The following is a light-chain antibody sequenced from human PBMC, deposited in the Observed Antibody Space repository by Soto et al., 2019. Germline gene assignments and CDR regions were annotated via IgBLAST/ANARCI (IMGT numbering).Light chain of an antibody. V-gene: IGLV2-23*03. Sequence: QSALTQPASVSGSPGQSITISCTGTSSDVGSYNLVSWYQHHPGKAPKLMIYEGSKRPSGVSNRFSGSKSGNTASLTISGLQAEDEADYYCFSYAGSSTFEVFGGGTKVTVL. CDR3: FSYAGSSTFEV. CDR1: SSDVGSYNL. CDR2: EGS. J-gene: IGLJ3*02.